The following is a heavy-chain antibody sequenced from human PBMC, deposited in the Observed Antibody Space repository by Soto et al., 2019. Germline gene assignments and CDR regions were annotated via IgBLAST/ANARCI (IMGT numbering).Heavy chain of an antibody. CDR3: TRHSFAGATVTSSSAAFDI. CDR1: GFTFSGSA. J-gene: IGHJ3*02. Sequence: EVQLVESGGGLVQPGGSLKLSCAASGFTFSGSAMHWVRQASGKGLEWVGRIRSKANSYATAYAASVKGRFTISRDDSKNTAYLQMNRLKTEDTAVYYCTRHSFAGATVTSSSAAFDIWGQGTMVTVSS. D-gene: IGHD4-17*01. CDR2: IRSKANSYAT. V-gene: IGHV3-73*01.